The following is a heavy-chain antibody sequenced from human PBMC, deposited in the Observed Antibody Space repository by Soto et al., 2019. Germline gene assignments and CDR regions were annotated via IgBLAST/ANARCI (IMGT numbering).Heavy chain of an antibody. J-gene: IGHJ4*02. CDR3: ATVHNASRSFDY. V-gene: IGHV3-23*01. CDR1: GFSITSPA. CDR2: TGISGRTT. Sequence: GSLRLASAAPGFSITSPAMSWVRPAPGKGLEWVSTTGISGRTTYYADSVKGRFTVSRDDSKNTLDLKMSNLRAEDTAVYYCATVHNASRSFDYWGQGTPVTVSS. D-gene: IGHD1-20*01.